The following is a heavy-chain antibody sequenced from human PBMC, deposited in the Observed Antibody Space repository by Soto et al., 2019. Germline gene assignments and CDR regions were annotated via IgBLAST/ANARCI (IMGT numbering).Heavy chain of an antibody. Sequence: QVQLVQSGAEVTKPGSSVKVSCKASGGTFSTYGISWVRQAPGQGLEWMGGIIPIFDTANYAQKFQGRVTITADEATTTGYMELRSLSSEDTAVYYCARERVGDGMDVWGKGTTVSVSS. CDR1: GGTFSTYG. CDR3: ARERVGDGMDV. CDR2: IIPIFDTA. D-gene: IGHD3-16*01. V-gene: IGHV1-69*01. J-gene: IGHJ6*04.